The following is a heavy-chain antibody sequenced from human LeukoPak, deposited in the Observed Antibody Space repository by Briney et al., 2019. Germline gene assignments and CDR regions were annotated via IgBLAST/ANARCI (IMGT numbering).Heavy chain of an antibody. CDR3: ASCPRYYYGSGSYPH. CDR1: GGSISSYY. J-gene: IGHJ4*02. V-gene: IGHV4-59*12. D-gene: IGHD3-10*01. Sequence: SETLSLTCTVSGGSISSYYWSWIRQPPGKGLEWIGYIYYSGSTNYNPSLKSRVTISVDKSKNQFSLKLSSVTAADTAVYYCASCPRYYYGSGSYPHWGQGTLVTVSS. CDR2: IYYSGST.